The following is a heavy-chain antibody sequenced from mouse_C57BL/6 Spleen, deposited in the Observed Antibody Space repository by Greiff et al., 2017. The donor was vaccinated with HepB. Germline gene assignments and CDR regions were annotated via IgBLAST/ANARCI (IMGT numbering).Heavy chain of an antibody. CDR3: AREWDGLYAMDY. Sequence: QVQLKQPGAELVKPGASVKLSCKASGYTFTSYWMHWVKQRPGRGLEWIGRIDPNSGGTKYNEKFKSKATLTVDKHSSTAYMQLSILTSEDSAVYYCAREWDGLYAMDYWGQGTSVTVSS. CDR2: IDPNSGGT. V-gene: IGHV1-72*01. D-gene: IGHD2-3*01. J-gene: IGHJ4*01. CDR1: GYTFTSYW.